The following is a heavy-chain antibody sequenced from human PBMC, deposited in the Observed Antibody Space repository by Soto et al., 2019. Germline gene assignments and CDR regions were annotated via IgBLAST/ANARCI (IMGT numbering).Heavy chain of an antibody. V-gene: IGHV1-69*13. D-gene: IGHD3-22*01. CDR3: ARDLDDSSGKNWFDP. Sequence: SVKVSCKASGGTFSSYAISWVRQAPGQGLEWMGGIIPIFGTANYAQKFQGRVTITADESTSTAYMELSSLRSEDTAVYYCARDLDDSSGKNWFDPWGQGTLVTVSS. CDR1: GGTFSSYA. CDR2: IIPIFGTA. J-gene: IGHJ5*02.